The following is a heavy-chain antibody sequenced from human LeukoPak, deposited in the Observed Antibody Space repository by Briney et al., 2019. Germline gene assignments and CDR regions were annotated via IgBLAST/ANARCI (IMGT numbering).Heavy chain of an antibody. CDR1: GGSISSGDYY. Sequence: PSETLSLTCTVSGGSISSGDYYWSWIRQPPGKGLEWIGYIYYSGSTYYNPSLKSRVTISVDTSKNQFSLKLSSVTAADTAVYYCARVLVEMATDRCVSFDYWGQGTLVTVSS. V-gene: IGHV4-30-4*01. CDR3: ARVLVEMATDRCVSFDY. CDR2: IYYSGST. D-gene: IGHD5-24*01. J-gene: IGHJ4*02.